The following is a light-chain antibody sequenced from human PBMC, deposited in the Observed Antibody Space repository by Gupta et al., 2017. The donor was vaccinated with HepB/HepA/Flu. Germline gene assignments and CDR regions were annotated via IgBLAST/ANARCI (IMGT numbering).Light chain of an antibody. V-gene: IGLV1-47*01. J-gene: IGLJ1*01. CDR1: SPNIGSNY. CDR2: RNN. CDR3: ATSDDSLSGYV. Sequence: SVLTQPPSASGTPGPRVTISCSGSSPNIGSNYVYWYQQVTGTAPKLLMYRNNRRRSGVPDRFSGAKSGTSAALAISGLRADDEADYYCATSDDSLSGYVFGTGTNVTVL.